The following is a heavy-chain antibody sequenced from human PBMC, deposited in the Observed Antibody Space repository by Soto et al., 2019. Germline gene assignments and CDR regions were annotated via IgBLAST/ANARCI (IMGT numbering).Heavy chain of an antibody. J-gene: IGHJ5*02. Sequence: QVPLVQSGAEVKKPGASVKVSCKASGYTFTSYGISRVRQAPGQGLEWMGRISADTGNTNYAQKLHGRVTMTTDTSTRTAYMDLRSLRSDDTVVYYCAREASFDPWGQGTLVTVSS. V-gene: IGHV1-18*01. CDR1: GYTFTSYG. CDR2: ISADTGNT. CDR3: AREASFDP.